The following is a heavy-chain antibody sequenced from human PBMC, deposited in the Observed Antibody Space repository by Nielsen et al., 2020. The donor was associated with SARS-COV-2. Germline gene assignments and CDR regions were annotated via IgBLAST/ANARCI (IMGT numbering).Heavy chain of an antibody. J-gene: IGHJ6*03. Sequence: SVKVSCKASGGTFSSYAISWVRQAPGQGLEWMGGIIPIFGTANYAQKFQGRVTMTRDTSISTAYTELSRLRSDDTAVYYCARERVPGYSYGYDYYYYYMDVWGKGTTVTVSS. CDR2: IIPIFGTA. CDR3: ARERVPGYSYGYDYYYYYMDV. CDR1: GGTFSSYA. D-gene: IGHD5-18*01. V-gene: IGHV1-69*05.